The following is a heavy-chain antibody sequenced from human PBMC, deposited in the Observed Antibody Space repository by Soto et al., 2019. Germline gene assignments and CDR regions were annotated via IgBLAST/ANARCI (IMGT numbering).Heavy chain of an antibody. J-gene: IGHJ4*02. V-gene: IGHV4-59*01. CDR3: AREGFSGYEALDY. CDR1: GGPIRSYY. D-gene: IGHD5-12*01. Sequence: ETLSLTCSVSGGPIRSYYLSWVRPAPGKGLEWIAYIAYTGITGYNPSLRSRVTISGDTSQNVFSLKMTSVTAADTAVYYCAREGFSGYEALDYWGQGILVTVSS. CDR2: IAYTGIT.